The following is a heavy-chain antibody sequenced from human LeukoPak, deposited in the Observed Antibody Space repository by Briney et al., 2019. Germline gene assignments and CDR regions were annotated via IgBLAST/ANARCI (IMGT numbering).Heavy chain of an antibody. CDR1: GFTYSSYA. CDR3: AKCSGGSCYQEFDY. D-gene: IGHD2-15*01. Sequence: PGGSLRLSCAASGFTYSSYAMSWVRQAPGKGRERVSAISGSGGSTYYADSVKGRFTISRDNSKNTLYLQMNSLRAEDTAVYYCAKCSGGSCYQEFDYWGQGTLVTVSS. V-gene: IGHV3-23*01. J-gene: IGHJ4*02. CDR2: ISGSGGST.